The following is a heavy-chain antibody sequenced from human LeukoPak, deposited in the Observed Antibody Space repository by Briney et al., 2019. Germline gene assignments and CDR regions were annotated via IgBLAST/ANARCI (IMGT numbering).Heavy chain of an antibody. Sequence: GGSLRLSCAASGFTFNNYAMSWVRQAPGKGPEWVSAISGSGSTTYCADSVKGRFTISRDNSKNTLFLQMNSLRAEDTAVYYCAKQLGYCSDGSCYFPYWGQGTLVTVSS. D-gene: IGHD2-15*01. V-gene: IGHV3-23*01. CDR1: GFTFNNYA. J-gene: IGHJ4*02. CDR2: ISGSGSTT. CDR3: AKQLGYCSDGSCYFPY.